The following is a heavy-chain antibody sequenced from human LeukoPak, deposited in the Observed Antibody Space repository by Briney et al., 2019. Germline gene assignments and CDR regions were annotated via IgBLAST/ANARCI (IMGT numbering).Heavy chain of an antibody. Sequence: PGGSLRLSCEASGFTLSNRWMTWVRQAPGKGLEWVATLKQGGSDKFYVDSVRGRFTISGDNAKNSLFVEMNSLRVEDTAVYYCARDPFDLWGQGTLVTVSS. CDR3: ARDPFDL. CDR1: GFTLSNRW. V-gene: IGHV3-7*01. CDR2: LKQGGSDK. J-gene: IGHJ5*02.